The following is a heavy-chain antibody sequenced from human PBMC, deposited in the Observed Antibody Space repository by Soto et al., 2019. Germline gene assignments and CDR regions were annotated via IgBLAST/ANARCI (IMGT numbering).Heavy chain of an antibody. CDR1: GYTFISYY. V-gene: IGHV1-46*01. J-gene: IGHJ4*02. Sequence: GASVKVSCKASGYTFISYYMHWVRQAPGQGLEWMGIINPSGGSTRYAQKFQGRVTMTEDTSTDTAYMELSSLRSEDTAVYYCAKRAKRYSSGWYDPQYYFDYWGQGTLVTVS. CDR3: AKRAKRYSSGWYDPQYYFDY. CDR2: INPSGGST. D-gene: IGHD6-19*01.